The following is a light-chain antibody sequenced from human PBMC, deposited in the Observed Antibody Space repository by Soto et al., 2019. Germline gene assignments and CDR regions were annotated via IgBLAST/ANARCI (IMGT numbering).Light chain of an antibody. Sequence: DIQMTQSPSTLSASVGDRVTITCRASQSISSWLAVYQQKPGKAPKLLIYDASSLVSVDPARISGSCAGTLFSLIIIIQQADDDPSYYCSPSDRDWTFGQRTKVEI. CDR2: DAS. CDR1: QSISSW. V-gene: IGKV1-5*01. CDR3: SPSDRDWT. J-gene: IGKJ1*01.